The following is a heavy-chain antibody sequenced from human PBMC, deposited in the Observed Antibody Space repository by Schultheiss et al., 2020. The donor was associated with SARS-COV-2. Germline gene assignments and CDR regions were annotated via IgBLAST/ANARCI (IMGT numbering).Heavy chain of an antibody. CDR3: ARNEQLLQSVRYFDL. J-gene: IGHJ2*01. CDR1: GFTFSSYA. D-gene: IGHD1-26*01. CDR2: ISYDGSNK. V-gene: IGHV3-30*01. Sequence: LRLSCAASGFTFSSYAMHWVRQAPGKGLEWVAVISYDGSNKYYADSVKGRFTISRDNSKNTLYLQMNSLRADDTAVYYCARNEQLLQSVRYFDLWGRGTLVTVSS.